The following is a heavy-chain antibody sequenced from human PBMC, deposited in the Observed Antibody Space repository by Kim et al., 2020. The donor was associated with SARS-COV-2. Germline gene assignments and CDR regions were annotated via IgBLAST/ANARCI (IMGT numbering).Heavy chain of an antibody. D-gene: IGHD3-10*01. Sequence: LKRRVTISVDTSKNQFSLKLSSVTAADTAVYYCARGITLYYYGSGSYYDGWGQGTLVTVSS. CDR3: ARGITLYYYGSGSYYDG. V-gene: IGHV4-59*09. J-gene: IGHJ4*02.